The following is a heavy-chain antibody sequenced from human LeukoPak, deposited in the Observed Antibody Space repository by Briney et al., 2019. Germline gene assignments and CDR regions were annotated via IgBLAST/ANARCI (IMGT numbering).Heavy chain of an antibody. CDR2: WHFASNK. J-gene: IGHJ4*02. Sequence: GRSLRLSCVTSGFIFSSYGLHWVRQAPGKGLEWVAWHFASNKYYAESVRGRFTMSRGNSKSTLYLQMDSLRVEDTAVYYCARDLCSTTSCFDCWGQGTLVSVSS. CDR1: GFIFSSYG. CDR3: ARDLCSTTSCFDC. V-gene: IGHV3-33*01. D-gene: IGHD2-2*01.